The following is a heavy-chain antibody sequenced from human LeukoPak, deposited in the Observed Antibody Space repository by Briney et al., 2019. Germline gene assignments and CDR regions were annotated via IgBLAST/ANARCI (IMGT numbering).Heavy chain of an antibody. CDR1: GGSISSSSYY. V-gene: IGHV4-39*01. D-gene: IGHD5-12*01. CDR3: ARQVYRTHFDY. CDR2: IYYSGST. J-gene: IGHJ4*02. Sequence: SETLSLTCTVSGGSISSSSYYWGWIRQAPGKGLEWIVSIYYSGSTYYNPSLKGRVTISVDTSKNQFSLKLSSVTAADTAVYYCARQVYRTHFDYWGQGTLVTVSS.